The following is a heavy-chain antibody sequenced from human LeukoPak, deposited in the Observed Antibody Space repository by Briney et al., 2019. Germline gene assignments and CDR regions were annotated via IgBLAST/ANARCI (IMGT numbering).Heavy chain of an antibody. CDR3: ARDFHVTIAAAGSGYFDY. CDR1: GFTFSSYA. D-gene: IGHD6-13*01. Sequence: PGRSLRLSCAASGFTFSSYAMHWVRQAPGKGLEWVAVISYDGSNKYYADSVKGRFTISRDNSKNTLYLQMNSLRAEDTAVYYCARDFHVTIAAAGSGYFDYWGQGTLVTVSS. V-gene: IGHV3-30-3*01. CDR2: ISYDGSNK. J-gene: IGHJ4*02.